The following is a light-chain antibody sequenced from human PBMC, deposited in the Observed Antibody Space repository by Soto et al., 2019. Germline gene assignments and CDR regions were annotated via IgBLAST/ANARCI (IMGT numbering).Light chain of an antibody. CDR2: EVN. J-gene: IGLJ1*01. Sequence: HSVLTQPASVSGSPGQSITISCTGTSSDVAFYNHVSWYQQHPGKAPKLLIYEVNNRPSGVSHRFSGSKSGNTASLTISGLQAEDEADYYCSSFASTHPYGVGNGTKVTV. CDR3: SSFASTHPYG. V-gene: IGLV2-14*01. CDR1: SSDVAFYNH.